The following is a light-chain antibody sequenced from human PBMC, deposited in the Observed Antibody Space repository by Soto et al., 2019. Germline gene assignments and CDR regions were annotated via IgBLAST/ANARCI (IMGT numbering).Light chain of an antibody. J-gene: IGLJ1*01. CDR3: AVWDDSLNGYV. CDR1: SSNIGSGT. Sequence: QAVVTQPPSASRTPGQTVTISCSGSSSNIGSGTVNWYQQLPGTAPKLLIYSNNHRPSEVPDRVSGSKSGTSASLAISGLQSEDEADYYCAVWDDSLNGYVFGTGTKVTVL. V-gene: IGLV1-44*01. CDR2: SNN.